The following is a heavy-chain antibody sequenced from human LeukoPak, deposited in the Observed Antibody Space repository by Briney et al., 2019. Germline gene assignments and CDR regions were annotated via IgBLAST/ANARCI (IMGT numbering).Heavy chain of an antibody. CDR2: IYYSVST. J-gene: IGHJ4*02. Sequence: PSETLSLTCTVSGGSISSGDYYWSWLRPPPGKDLEWIGYIYYSVSTYYNPSLQSRVIISVDTSKNHFYLKLTSVAAADTAVCYCARALYSMTTVTTEYRFDYWGQGTLVTVCS. D-gene: IGHD4-17*01. CDR3: ARALYSMTTVTTEYRFDY. V-gene: IGHV4-30-4*01. CDR1: GGSISSGDYY.